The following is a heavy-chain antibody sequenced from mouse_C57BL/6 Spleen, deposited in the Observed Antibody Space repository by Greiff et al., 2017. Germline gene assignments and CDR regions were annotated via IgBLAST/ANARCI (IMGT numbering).Heavy chain of an antibody. J-gene: IGHJ2*01. V-gene: IGHV5-9*01. Sequence: VQLKESGGGLVKPGGSLKLSCAASGFTFSSYTMSWVRQTPEKRLEWVATISGGGGNTYYPDSVKGRFTISRDNAKNTLYLQMSSLRSEDTALYYCAIQTAQYYFDYWGQGTTRTVSS. CDR2: ISGGGGNT. D-gene: IGHD3-2*02. CDR3: AIQTAQYYFDY. CDR1: GFTFSSYT.